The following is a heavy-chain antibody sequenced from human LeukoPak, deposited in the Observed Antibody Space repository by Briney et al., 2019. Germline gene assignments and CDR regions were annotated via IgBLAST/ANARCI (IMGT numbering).Heavy chain of an antibody. CDR1: GFTFSSYA. V-gene: IGHV3-30-3*01. D-gene: IGHD2-2*01. CDR3: ARDPRTQPADYYYYGMDV. CDR2: ISYDGSNK. Sequence: QPGRSLRLSCAASGFTFSSYAMHWVRQAPGKGLEWVAVISYDGSNKYYTDSVKGRFTISRDNSKNTLYLQMNSLRAEDTAVYYCARDPRTQPADYYYYGMDVWGQGTTVTVSS. J-gene: IGHJ6*02.